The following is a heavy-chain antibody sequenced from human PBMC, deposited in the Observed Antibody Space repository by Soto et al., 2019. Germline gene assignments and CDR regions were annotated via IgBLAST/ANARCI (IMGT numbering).Heavy chain of an antibody. J-gene: IGHJ6*03. CDR3: ARCLLLWFGELSRRGGYYYYMDV. V-gene: IGHV4-34*02. D-gene: IGHD3-10*01. CDR1: GGSFSGYQ. CDR2: INDSGNI. Sequence: QVQLQQWGAGLLKPSETLSLTCAVYGGSFSGYQWTWIRQTPEMGLEWIGEINDSGNINYNTSLKSRPTILLETAKTPLSLRLSSVTAPEPALYYCARCLLLWFGELSRRGGYYYYMDVWGKGTTVTVS.